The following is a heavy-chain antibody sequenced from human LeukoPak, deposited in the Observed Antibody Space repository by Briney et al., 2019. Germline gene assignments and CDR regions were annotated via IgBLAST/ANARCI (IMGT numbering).Heavy chain of an antibody. J-gene: IGHJ4*02. V-gene: IGHV4-39*07. CDR2: IYYSGST. CDR1: GGSISSSSYY. Sequence: SETLSLTCTVSGGSISSSSYYWGWIRQPPGKGLEWIGSIYYSGSTYYNPSLKSRVTISVDTSKNQFSLKLSSVTAADTAVYYCAREISDYGDYAPYFDYWGQGTLVTVSS. CDR3: AREISDYGDYAPYFDY. D-gene: IGHD4-17*01.